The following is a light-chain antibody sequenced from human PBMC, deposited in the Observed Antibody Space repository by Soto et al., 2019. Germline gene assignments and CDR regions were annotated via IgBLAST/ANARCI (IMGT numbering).Light chain of an antibody. J-gene: IGKJ1*01. CDR2: DAS. CDR1: QSVSSN. Sequence: EIVMTQSPATLSVSLGERATFSCRGSQSVSSNLAWYQQKPGQVPRLLIYDASTRATAIPARFCGSGSGIEFTLTISSLQSEDFAVYYCQQYNNWLWTFGQGTKVDIK. V-gene: IGKV3-15*01. CDR3: QQYNNWLWT.